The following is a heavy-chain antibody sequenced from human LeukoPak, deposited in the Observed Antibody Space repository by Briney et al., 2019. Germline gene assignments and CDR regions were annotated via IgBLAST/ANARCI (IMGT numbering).Heavy chain of an antibody. CDR2: IYHSGST. Sequence: PSETLSLTCAVYGGSFSGYYWSWIRQPPGKGLEWIGEIYHSGSTNDNPSLKSRVTISVDKAKNQFSLRLTSVTAADTAVYYCARRSSGWWFDPWGQGTLVTVSS. CDR3: ARRSSGWWFDP. V-gene: IGHV4-34*01. CDR1: GGSFSGYY. J-gene: IGHJ5*02. D-gene: IGHD6-25*01.